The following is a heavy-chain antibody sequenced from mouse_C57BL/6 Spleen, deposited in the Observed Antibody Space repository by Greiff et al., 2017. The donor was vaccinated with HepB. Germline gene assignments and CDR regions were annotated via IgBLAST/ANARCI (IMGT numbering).Heavy chain of an antibody. V-gene: IGHV1-52*01. CDR1: GYTFTSYW. CDR3: ARFITRVVGYFDV. Sequence: QVQLKQPGAELVRPGSSVKLSCKASGYTFTSYWMHWVKQRPIQGLEWIGNIDPSDSETHYNQKFKDKATLTVDKSSSTAYMQLSSLTSEDSAVYYCARFITRVVGYFDVWGTGTTVTVSS. J-gene: IGHJ1*03. CDR2: IDPSDSET. D-gene: IGHD1-1*01.